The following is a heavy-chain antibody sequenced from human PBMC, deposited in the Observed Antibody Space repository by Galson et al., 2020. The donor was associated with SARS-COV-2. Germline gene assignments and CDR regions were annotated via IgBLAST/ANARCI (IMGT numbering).Heavy chain of an antibody. V-gene: IGHV3-30*04. CDR3: ARETDDYTSSWYDY. CDR1: GFTFSRSA. Sequence: GGSLRLSCRASGFTFSRSAMHWVRQAPGKGLEWVAIISYDGTKRYNLDSVKGRFTISRDNSKNTLYLQMDSLTTEDTAVYYCARETDDYTSSWYDYWGQGTLVTVSS. J-gene: IGHJ4*02. CDR2: ISYDGTKR. D-gene: IGHD6-13*01.